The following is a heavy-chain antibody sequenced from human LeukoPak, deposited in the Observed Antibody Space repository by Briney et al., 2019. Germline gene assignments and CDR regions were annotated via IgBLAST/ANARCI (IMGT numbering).Heavy chain of an antibody. Sequence: GGSLRLSCAASGFTFSSCALTWVRQAPGKGLEWVSTISGTGVTTFYADSVRGRFTISRDNSKNTLYLRMSSLRAEDTAVYYCATHYDTSGYYYFDFWGQGTLVTVSS. CDR3: ATHYDTSGYYYFDF. V-gene: IGHV3-23*01. CDR2: ISGTGVTT. D-gene: IGHD3-22*01. J-gene: IGHJ4*02. CDR1: GFTFSSCA.